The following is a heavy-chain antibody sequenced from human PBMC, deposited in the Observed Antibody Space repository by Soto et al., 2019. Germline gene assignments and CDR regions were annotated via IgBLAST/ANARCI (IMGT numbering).Heavy chain of an antibody. Sequence: SETLSLTCTVSGGSISHGDSYWSWIRQTPGKGLEWFGYIYYLGTTYYNPSLKSRVVLSVDTSKNQFSLKLRSVTAADTGVYFCARGGSWRATYYFDFWGQGTPVTVSS. CDR1: GGSISHGDSY. D-gene: IGHD6-6*01. CDR2: IYYLGTT. V-gene: IGHV4-30-4*01. CDR3: ARGGSWRATYYFDF. J-gene: IGHJ4*02.